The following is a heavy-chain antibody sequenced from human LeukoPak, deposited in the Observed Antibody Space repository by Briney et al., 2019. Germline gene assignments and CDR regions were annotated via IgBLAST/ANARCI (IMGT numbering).Heavy chain of an antibody. Sequence: GRALRLSCAASGFTFSSYGMHWVRQAPGKGLEWVAVISYDGSNKYYADSVKGRFTISRDNSKNTLYLQMNSLRAEDTAVYYCAKAAGVYWGQGTLVTVSS. D-gene: IGHD6-13*01. CDR2: ISYDGSNK. V-gene: IGHV3-30*18. CDR1: GFTFSSYG. J-gene: IGHJ4*02. CDR3: AKAAGVY.